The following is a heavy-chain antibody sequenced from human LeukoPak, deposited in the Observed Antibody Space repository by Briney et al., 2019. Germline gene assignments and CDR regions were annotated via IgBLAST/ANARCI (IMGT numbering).Heavy chain of an antibody. J-gene: IGHJ3*02. CDR3: AKIPLIVVMPTAADALDI. Sequence: PGGSLGLSCAASGFTFSSYGIHWVRQAPGKGLEWVAFIRYDGRNKYYADSVKGRFTISRDNSKNTLYLQMNSLRADDTAVYYCAKIPLIVVMPTAADALDIWGQGTMVTVSS. CDR1: GFTFSSYG. CDR2: IRYDGRNK. V-gene: IGHV3-30*02. D-gene: IGHD2-2*01.